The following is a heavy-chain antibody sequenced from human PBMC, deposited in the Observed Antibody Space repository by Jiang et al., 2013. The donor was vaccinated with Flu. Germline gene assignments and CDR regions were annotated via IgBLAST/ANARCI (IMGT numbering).Heavy chain of an antibody. D-gene: IGHD3-22*01. J-gene: IGHJ4*02. CDR3: ARGDYYDTSGYYSY. V-gene: IGHV3-11*01. CDR2: ISSSGSTI. Sequence: ASGFTFSDYYMSWIRQAPGKGLEWVSYISSSGSTIYYADSVQGRFTISRDNAKNSLYLQMNSLRAEDTAVYYCARGDYYDTSGYYSYWGQGTLVTVSS. CDR1: GFTFSDYY.